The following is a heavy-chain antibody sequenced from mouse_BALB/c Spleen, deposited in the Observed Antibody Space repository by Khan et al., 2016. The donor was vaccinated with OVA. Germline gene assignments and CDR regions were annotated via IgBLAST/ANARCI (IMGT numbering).Heavy chain of an antibody. CDR1: GFTFSSFG. Sequence: EVQLQESGGGLVQPGGSRKLSCAASGFTFSSFGMHWVRQAPEKGLEWVAYISSDSITLYYADTVKGRFTISRDNPRNTLFLQMTSLRSEDTAMYYCARANWAWFAYWGQGTLVTVSA. D-gene: IGHD4-1*01. V-gene: IGHV5-17*02. CDR2: ISSDSITL. CDR3: ARANWAWFAY. J-gene: IGHJ3*01.